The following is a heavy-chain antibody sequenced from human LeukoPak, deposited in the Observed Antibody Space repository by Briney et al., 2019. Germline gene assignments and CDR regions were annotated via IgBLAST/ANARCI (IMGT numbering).Heavy chain of an antibody. J-gene: IGHJ4*02. CDR3: AEGASYPDFDY. V-gene: IGHV4-4*02. D-gene: IGHD3-16*02. CDR2: IYHSGST. Sequence: KPSETLSPTCAVSGGSISSSNWWSWVRQPPGKGLEWIGEIYHSGSTNYNPSLKSRVTISVDTSKNQFSLKLSSVTAADTAVYYCAEGASYPDFDYWGQGTLVTVSS. CDR1: GGSISSSNW.